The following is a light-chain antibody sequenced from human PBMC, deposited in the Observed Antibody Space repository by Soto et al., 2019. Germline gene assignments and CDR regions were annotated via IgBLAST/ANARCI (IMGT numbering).Light chain of an antibody. CDR2: DNI. CDR1: SSNIGNNY. J-gene: IGLJ3*02. CDR3: GTWDSSLSAGV. Sequence: QSVLTQPPSVSAPPGQKVTISCSGGSSNIGNNYVAWYQQLPGTAPKLLIYDNIKRPSGIPDRFSGSKSGTLATLGITGLQTGDEADYYCGTWDSSLSAGVFGGGTKLTVL. V-gene: IGLV1-51*01.